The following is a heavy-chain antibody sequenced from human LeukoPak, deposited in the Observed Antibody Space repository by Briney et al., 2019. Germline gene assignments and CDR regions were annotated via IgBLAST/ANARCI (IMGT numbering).Heavy chain of an antibody. CDR3: ANQWISIGLYYYGMDV. Sequence: ASVKVSCKASGYTFTSYGISWVRQAPGQGLEWMGWINPNSGGTNYAQKFQGRVTMTRDTSISTAYMELSRLRSDDTAVYYCANQWISIGLYYYGMDVWGQGTTVTVSS. J-gene: IGHJ6*02. CDR1: GYTFTSYG. V-gene: IGHV1-2*02. D-gene: IGHD3-22*01. CDR2: INPNSGGT.